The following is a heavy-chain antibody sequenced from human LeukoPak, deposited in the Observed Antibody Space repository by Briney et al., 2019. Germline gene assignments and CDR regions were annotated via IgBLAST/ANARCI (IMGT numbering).Heavy chain of an antibody. CDR3: ARVGIMITFGGVIVTGHFDY. CDR1: GYTFTSYD. J-gene: IGHJ4*02. V-gene: IGHV1-8*03. CDR2: MNPNSGNT. D-gene: IGHD3-16*02. Sequence: ASVKVSCKASGYTFTSYDINWVRQATGQGLEWMGWMNPNSGNTGYAQKFQGRVTITRNTSISTAYMELSSLRSEDTAVYYCARVGIMITFGGVIVTGHFDYWGQGTLVTVSS.